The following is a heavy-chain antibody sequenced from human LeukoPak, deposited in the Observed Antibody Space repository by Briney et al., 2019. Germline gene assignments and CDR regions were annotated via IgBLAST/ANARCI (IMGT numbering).Heavy chain of an antibody. CDR1: GGSFSGYY. D-gene: IGHD1/OR15-1a*01. CDR2: INHSGST. J-gene: IGHJ5*02. V-gene: IGHV4-34*01. CDR3: ARGGIGARPSSRTWFDP. Sequence: SETLSLTCAVYGGSFSGYYWSWIRQPPGKGLEWIGEINHSGSTNYNPSLKSRVTISVDTSENQFSLKLSSVTAADTAVYYCARGGIGARPSSRTWFDPWGQGTLVTVSS.